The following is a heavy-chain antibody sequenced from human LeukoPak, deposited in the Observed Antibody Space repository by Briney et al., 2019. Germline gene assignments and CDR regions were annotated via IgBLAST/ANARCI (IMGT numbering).Heavy chain of an antibody. CDR3: AKGDCYNSIGRSYCHYYMDV. V-gene: IGHV3-23*01. D-gene: IGHD3-22*01. J-gene: IGHJ6*03. CDR1: GFTFSNHA. CDR2: ISDSGGAT. Sequence: GGSLRLPCAASGFTFSNHAMSWVRQAPGKGLEWVSSISDSGGATYYADSVKGRFTISRDNSKNTLFLQMTSLRADDTAVYYCAKGDCYNSIGRSYCHYYMDVWGKGTTVTVSS.